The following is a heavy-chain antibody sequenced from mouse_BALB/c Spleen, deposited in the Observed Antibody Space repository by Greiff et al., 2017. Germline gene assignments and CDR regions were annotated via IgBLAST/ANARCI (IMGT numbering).Heavy chain of an antibody. CDR1: GFTFSSYA. Sequence: EVKLMESGGGLVKPGGSLKLSCAASGFTFSSYAMSWVRQTPEKRLEWVASISSCGSTYYPDSVKGRFTISRDNARNILYLQMSSLRSEDTAMYYCARLYFDYWGQGTTLTVSS. CDR3: ARLYFDY. V-gene: IGHV5-6-5*01. CDR2: ISSCGST. J-gene: IGHJ2*01.